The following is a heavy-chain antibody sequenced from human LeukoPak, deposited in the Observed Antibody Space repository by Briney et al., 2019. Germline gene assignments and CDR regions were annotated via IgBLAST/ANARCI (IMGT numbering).Heavy chain of an antibody. CDR1: GFTFSSYA. D-gene: IGHD6-6*01. J-gene: IGHJ4*02. CDR3: AKEWWSSSSPLHFDY. V-gene: IGHV3-23*01. Sequence: GGSLRLSCAASGFTFSSYAMSWVRQAPGKGLEWVSAISGSGGSTYYADSVKGRFTISRDNSKNTLYLQMNRLRAEDTALYYCAKEWWSSSSPLHFDYWGQGTLVTVSS. CDR2: ISGSGGST.